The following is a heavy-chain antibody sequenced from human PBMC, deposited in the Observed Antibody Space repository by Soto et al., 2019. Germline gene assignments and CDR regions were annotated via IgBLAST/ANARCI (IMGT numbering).Heavy chain of an antibody. V-gene: IGHV3-30-3*01. CDR1: AFASGFPFRRLA. CDR2: ISFDGSNQ. CDR3: ARSPVAYFGSRTYGMNV. J-gene: IGHJ6*02. Sequence: QVHLVESGGGVVQPGRSLRLSCEASAFASGFPFRRLASHWLRQAPGKGLECLAVISFDGSNQYYADSVQCRITISRDNSNNALYLQMNSRRDEDTAMYYCARSPVAYFGSRTYGMNVWGQGTTVAVSS. D-gene: IGHD3-10*01.